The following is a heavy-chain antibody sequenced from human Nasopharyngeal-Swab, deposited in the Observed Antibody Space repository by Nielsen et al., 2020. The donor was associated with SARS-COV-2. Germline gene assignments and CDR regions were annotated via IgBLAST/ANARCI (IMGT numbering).Heavy chain of an antibody. CDR1: GFTFSTYA. CDR2: ISDSGATT. CDR3: AKVTLPRTTGYSSGWYSDY. Sequence: GESLKISCAASGFTFSTYAMHCVRQAPGKVLEWVSAISDSGATTYYADSVKGRFTISRDNSKNTLYLQMNSLRAEDTAVYYCAKVTLPRTTGYSSGWYSDYWGQGTLVTVSS. D-gene: IGHD6-19*01. J-gene: IGHJ4*02. V-gene: IGHV3-23*01.